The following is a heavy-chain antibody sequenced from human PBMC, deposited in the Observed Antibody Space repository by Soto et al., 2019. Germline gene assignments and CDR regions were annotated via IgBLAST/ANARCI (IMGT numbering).Heavy chain of an antibody. D-gene: IGHD2-8*02. Sequence: QVQLQQWGAGLLKPSETLSLTCAVNGGSFTGYYGCWIRQSPGKGLEWIGEVSHRGRTNYHPSLTNRVTISIDTSKNQFFLKLNPVTAADTGMYYCARNGGRTWYYFDSWGQGTVVTVSS. V-gene: IGHV4-34*01. CDR1: GGSFTGYY. CDR2: VSHRGRT. J-gene: IGHJ4*02. CDR3: ARNGGRTWYYFDS.